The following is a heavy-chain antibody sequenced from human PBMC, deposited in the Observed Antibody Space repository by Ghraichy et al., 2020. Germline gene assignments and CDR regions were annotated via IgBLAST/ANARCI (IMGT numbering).Heavy chain of an antibody. CDR2: INHSGTT. J-gene: IGHJ5*01. Sequence: SETLSLTCAVYGGSFSGYYWSWIRQPPGKGLEWIGEINHSGTTNYNPSLKSRVTISVDTSKNQFSLKLTSVTAADTSLYFCARGGYCSRSSCNGNSLGYDSWGQGTLVTVS. V-gene: IGHV4-34*01. D-gene: IGHD2-2*01. CDR1: GGSFSGYY. CDR3: ARGGYCSRSSCNGNSLGYDS.